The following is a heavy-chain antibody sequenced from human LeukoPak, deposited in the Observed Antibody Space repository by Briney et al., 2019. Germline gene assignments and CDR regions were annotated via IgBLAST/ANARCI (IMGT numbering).Heavy chain of an antibody. Sequence: PGRSLRLSCAASGFTFSSYAMHWVRQAPGKGLEWVAVISYDGSNKYYADSVKGRFIISRDNSKNTLYLQMNSLRAEDTAVYYCATVRGCGGDCYYLDYWGQGTLVTVSS. J-gene: IGHJ4*02. V-gene: IGHV3-30*04. CDR2: ISYDGSNK. CDR1: GFTFSSYA. D-gene: IGHD2-21*02. CDR3: ATVRGCGGDCYYLDY.